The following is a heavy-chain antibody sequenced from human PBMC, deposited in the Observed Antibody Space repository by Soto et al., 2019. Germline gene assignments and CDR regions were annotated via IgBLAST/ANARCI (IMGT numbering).Heavy chain of an antibody. CDR3: AKDRYSYGYGPIDY. V-gene: IGHV3-23*01. Sequence: LRLSCAASGFTFSSYAMSWVRQAPGRGLEWVSAISGSGGSTYYADSVKGRFTISRDNSKNTLYLQMNSLRAEDTAVYYCAKDRYSYGYGPIDYWGQGTLVTVSS. CDR2: ISGSGGST. CDR1: GFTFSSYA. D-gene: IGHD5-18*01. J-gene: IGHJ4*02.